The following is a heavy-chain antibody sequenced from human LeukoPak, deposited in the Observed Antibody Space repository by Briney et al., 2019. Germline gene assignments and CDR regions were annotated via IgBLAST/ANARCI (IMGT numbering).Heavy chain of an antibody. J-gene: IGHJ5*02. CDR3: ARSEAIYSSSVSRCDP. Sequence: SETLSLTCTVSGDSISSNYWSWIRQPPGKRLEWIGYISQTGNTNYNPSLTGRLTISLDTSKSQVPLQLTSVTAADTAVYYCARSEAIYSSSVSRCDPWGLGTLVTVSS. V-gene: IGHV4-59*01. CDR1: GDSISSNY. D-gene: IGHD6-13*01. CDR2: ISQTGNT.